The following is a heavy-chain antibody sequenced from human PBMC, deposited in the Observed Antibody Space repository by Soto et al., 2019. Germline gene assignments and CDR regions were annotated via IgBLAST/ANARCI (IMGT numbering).Heavy chain of an antibody. D-gene: IGHD3-10*01. CDR3: AKGASYGSGSYYRDFYYYYYYMDV. J-gene: IGHJ6*03. CDR1: GFTFDDYA. V-gene: IGHV3-9*01. CDR2: ISWNSGSI. Sequence: EVQLVESGGGLVQPGRSLRLSCAASGFTFDDYAMHWVRQAPGKGLEWVSGISWNSGSIGYADSVKGRFTISRDNAKNSLYLQMNSLRAEDTALYYCAKGASYGSGSYYRDFYYYYYYMDVWGKGTTVTVSS.